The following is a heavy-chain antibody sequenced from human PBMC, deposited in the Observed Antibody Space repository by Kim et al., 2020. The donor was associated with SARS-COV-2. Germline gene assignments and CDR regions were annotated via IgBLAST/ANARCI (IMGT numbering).Heavy chain of an antibody. CDR1: GGSISSSSYY. Sequence: SETLSLTCTVSGGSISSSSYYWGWIRQPPGKGLEWIGSIYYSGSTYYNPSLKSRVTISVDTSKNQFSLKLSSVTAADTAVYYCARLPAGPATFGSYPYWYFDLWGRGTLVTVSS. CDR3: ARLPAGPATFGSYPYWYFDL. CDR2: IYYSGST. V-gene: IGHV4-39*01. J-gene: IGHJ2*01. D-gene: IGHD1-26*01.